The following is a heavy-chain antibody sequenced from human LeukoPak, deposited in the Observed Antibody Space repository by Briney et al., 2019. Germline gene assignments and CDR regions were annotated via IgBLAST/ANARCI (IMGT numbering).Heavy chain of an antibody. D-gene: IGHD2-2*01. CDR2: IWYDGSNK. V-gene: IGHV3-33*01. Sequence: PGGSLRLSCVASGFTFSSYGMHWVRQAPGKGLEWVAVIWYDGSNKYYADSVKGRFTISRDNSMNTLYMQMNSLRGEDAAVYYCVRGGYCSGTSCAHYDGMDVWGQGTTVTVSS. J-gene: IGHJ6*02. CDR1: GFTFSSYG. CDR3: VRGGYCSGTSCAHYDGMDV.